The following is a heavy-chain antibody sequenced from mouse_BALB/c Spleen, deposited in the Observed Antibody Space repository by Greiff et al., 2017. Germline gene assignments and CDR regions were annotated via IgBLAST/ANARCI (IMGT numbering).Heavy chain of an antibody. CDR2: IRLKSNNYAT. J-gene: IGHJ2*01. V-gene: IGHV6-6*02. CDR1: GFTFSNYW. D-gene: IGHD2-3*01. Sequence: DVQLVESGGGLVQPGGSMKLSCVASGFTFSNYWMNWVRQSPEKGLEWVAEIRLKSNNYATHYAESVKGRFTISRDDSKSSVYLQMNNLRAEDTGIYYCTRLYDGYYDYWGQGTTLTVSS. CDR3: TRLYDGYYDY.